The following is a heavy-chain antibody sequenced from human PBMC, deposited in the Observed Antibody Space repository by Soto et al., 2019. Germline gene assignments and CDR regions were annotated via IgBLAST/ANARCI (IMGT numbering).Heavy chain of an antibody. Sequence: EPQLLESGGGLGHPGGSLRLSCAASGFTFSSYAMSWVRQAPGKGLEWVAAISVSGVRTSYADSGRGRSTISRDNSKKTVDLQMNSVRADDTAVYYCAKFDCIITMCQAPASKSTRGVDSGGQGKLVTVSS. CDR3: AKFDCIITMCQAPASKSTRGVDS. CDR1: GFTFSSYA. V-gene: IGHV3-23*01. D-gene: IGHD2-21*02. J-gene: IGHJ3*01. CDR2: ISVSGVRT.